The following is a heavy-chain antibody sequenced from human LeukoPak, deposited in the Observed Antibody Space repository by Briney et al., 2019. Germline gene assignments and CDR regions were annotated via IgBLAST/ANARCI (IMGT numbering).Heavy chain of an antibody. D-gene: IGHD4/OR15-4a*01. CDR3: PRAGAFRSYD. J-gene: IGHJ1*01. V-gene: IGHV3-74*01. CDR1: GFTCTDYW. Sequence: GGSLRLSCAASGFTCTDYWMHWVRQAPGKGLVWVSIINTDTRGTYYADSVKGRFTISRDNAMNTVYLQMNSLRAEDTAVYYCPRAGAFRSYDWGQGTLVTVSS. CDR2: INTDTRGT.